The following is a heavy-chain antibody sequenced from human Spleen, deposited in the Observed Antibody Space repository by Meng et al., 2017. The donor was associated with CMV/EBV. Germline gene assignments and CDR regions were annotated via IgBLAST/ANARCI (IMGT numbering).Heavy chain of an antibody. CDR2: IDHSGST. J-gene: IGHJ4*02. D-gene: IGHD6-6*01. CDR3: ARVPIAKYTSSSDSGYYFDY. Sequence: ESLKISCVVYGGSFSGYYWTWIRQPPGKGLEWIGEIDHSGSTNYNPSLKSRVTISVDTSKKQFSLKLTSLSAADTAVYYCARVPIAKYTSSSDSGYYFDYWGQGTLVTVS. V-gene: IGHV4-34*01. CDR1: GGSFSGYY.